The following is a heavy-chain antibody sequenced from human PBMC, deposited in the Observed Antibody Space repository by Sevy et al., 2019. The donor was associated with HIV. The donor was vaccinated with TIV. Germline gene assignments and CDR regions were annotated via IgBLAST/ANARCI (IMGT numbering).Heavy chain of an antibody. D-gene: IGHD1-26*01. CDR1: GGSITSLY. Sequence: SETLSLTCTVSGGSITSLYWNWIRQPPGKGLEWIANIYYNGHINYNPSLKSRVTLSLDTSKNRSSLRLGSVTAADTAMYYCAGENAWGRGYSWGQGTLVTVSS. CDR3: AGENAWGRGYS. J-gene: IGHJ4*02. V-gene: IGHV4-59*08. CDR2: IYYNGHI.